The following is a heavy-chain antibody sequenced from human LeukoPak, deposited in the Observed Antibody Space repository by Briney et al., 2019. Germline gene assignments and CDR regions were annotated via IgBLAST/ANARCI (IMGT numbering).Heavy chain of an antibody. J-gene: IGHJ4*02. V-gene: IGHV3-66*01. CDR3: AREISSGWYVFVY. Sequence: GGSLRLSCAASGFTVSSNFMSWVRQAPGKGLEWVSVMFSDGRTYYADSVKGRFTVSRDNSKNTLYLQMNSLGAEDTAVYYCAREISSGWYVFVYWGQGTLVTVSS. D-gene: IGHD6-19*01. CDR2: MFSDGRT. CDR1: GFTVSSNF.